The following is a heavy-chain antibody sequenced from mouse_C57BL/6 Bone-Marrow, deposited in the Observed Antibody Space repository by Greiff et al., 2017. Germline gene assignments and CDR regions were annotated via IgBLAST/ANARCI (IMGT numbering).Heavy chain of an antibody. CDR2: IDPSDSYT. J-gene: IGHJ1*03. Sequence: QVQLQQPGAELVMPGASVKLSCKASGYTFTSYWMHWVKQRPGQGLEWIGEIDPSDSYTNYNQKFKGKSTLTVDKSSSTAYMQLSSLTSEDSAVYYCGRDLFHFDVWGTGTTVTVSS. V-gene: IGHV1-69*01. D-gene: IGHD6-1*01. CDR3: GRDLFHFDV. CDR1: GYTFTSYW.